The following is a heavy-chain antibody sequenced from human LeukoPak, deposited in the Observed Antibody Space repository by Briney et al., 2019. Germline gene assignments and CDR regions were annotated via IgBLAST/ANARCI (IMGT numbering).Heavy chain of an antibody. V-gene: IGHV3-30-3*01. D-gene: IGHD5-18*01. CDR2: ISYDGSNK. CDR3: ARDDHVDTAMGDIDY. J-gene: IGHJ4*02. CDR1: GFTFSSYA. Sequence: GRSLRLSCAASGFTFSSYAMHWVRQAPGKGLEWVAVISYDGSNKYYADSVKGRFTISRDNSKNTLYLQMNSLRAEDMAVYYCARDDHVDTAMGDIDYWGQGTLVTVSS.